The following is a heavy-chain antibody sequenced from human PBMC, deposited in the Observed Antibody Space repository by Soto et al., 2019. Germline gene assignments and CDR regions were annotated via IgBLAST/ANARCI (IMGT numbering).Heavy chain of an antibody. Sequence: QMQLQESGPGLVKPSQTLSLTCTVSGGSMSSGDYYWNWIRQPPGKGLEWIGYIYHSGSTLYNPSLKSRVTLSVNTSKNQFYLRLTSVTAADTAVYFCARDFDFGLDVWGQGITVNVSS. CDR3: ARDFDFGLDV. V-gene: IGHV4-30-4*01. CDR2: IYHSGST. CDR1: GGSMSSGDYY. J-gene: IGHJ6*02.